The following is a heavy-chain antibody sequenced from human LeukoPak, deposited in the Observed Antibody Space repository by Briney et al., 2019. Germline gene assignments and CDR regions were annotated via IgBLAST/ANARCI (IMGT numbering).Heavy chain of an antibody. V-gene: IGHV4-59*08. CDR3: ARLCFGEYDQIPGDWYFDL. CDR1: GGSISSYY. J-gene: IGHJ2*01. CDR2: ICYSGST. Sequence: SETLSLTCAVSGGSISSYYWSWIRQPPGKGLEWVGYICYSGSTNYNPSLESRVTISVDTTKNQSSLKLSSVPAADTAVYYWARLCFGEYDQIPGDWYFDLWGRGTLVTVSS. D-gene: IGHD3-10*01.